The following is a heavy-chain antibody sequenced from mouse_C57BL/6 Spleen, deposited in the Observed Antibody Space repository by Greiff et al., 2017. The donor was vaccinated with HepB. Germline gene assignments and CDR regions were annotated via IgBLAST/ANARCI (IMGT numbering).Heavy chain of an antibody. CDR1: GFTFSDYG. D-gene: IGHD2-10*01. CDR2: ISSGSSTI. V-gene: IGHV5-17*01. CDR3: ARSGLLNAMDY. J-gene: IGHJ4*01. Sequence: EVKVEESGGGLVKPGGSLKLSCAASGFTFSDYGMHWVRQAPEKGLEWVAYISSGSSTIYYADTVKGRFTISRDNANNTLFLQLTSLRSEDTAMYYCARSGLLNAMDYWGQGTSVTVSS.